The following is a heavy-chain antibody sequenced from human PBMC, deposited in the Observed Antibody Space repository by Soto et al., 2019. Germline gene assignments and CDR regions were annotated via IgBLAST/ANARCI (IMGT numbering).Heavy chain of an antibody. Sequence: EVQLVESGGGLVKPGGSLRLSCAASGFTFSSYSMNWVRQAPGKGLEWVSSISSSSSYIYYADSVKGLFTISRDNAKNALYLQMNSLRAEDTAVYYCERDDIVVVPADMQGYYYYMDVWGTGTTVTVS. V-gene: IGHV3-21*01. CDR1: GFTFSSYS. J-gene: IGHJ6*03. D-gene: IGHD2-2*01. CDR2: ISSSSSYI. CDR3: ERDDIVVVPADMQGYYYYMDV.